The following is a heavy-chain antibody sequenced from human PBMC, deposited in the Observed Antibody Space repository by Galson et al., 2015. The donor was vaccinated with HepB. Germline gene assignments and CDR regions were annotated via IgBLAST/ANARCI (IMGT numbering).Heavy chain of an antibody. J-gene: IGHJ6*02. D-gene: IGHD3-9*01. Sequence: SLRLSCAASGFTFSNAWMSWVRQAPGKGLEWVGRIKSKTDGGTTDYAAPVKGRFTISRDDSKNTLYLQMNSLKTEDTAVYYCTASYYDILTGYGMDVWGQGTTVTVSS. CDR2: IKSKTDGGTT. CDR1: GFTFSNAW. V-gene: IGHV3-15*01. CDR3: TASYYDILTGYGMDV.